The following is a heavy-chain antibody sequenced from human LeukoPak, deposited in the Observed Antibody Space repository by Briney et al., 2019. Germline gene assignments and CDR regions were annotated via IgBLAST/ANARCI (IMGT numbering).Heavy chain of an antibody. V-gene: IGHV1-69*04. D-gene: IGHD3-16*01. Sequence: PRASVKASCKASGGTFSSYAISWVRQAPGQGLEWMGRIIPILGIANYAQKFQGRVTITADKSTSTAYMELSSLRSEDTAVYYCARGKNDYVWGSHYDYWGQGTLVTVSS. CDR1: GGTFSSYA. J-gene: IGHJ4*02. CDR3: ARGKNDYVWGSHYDY. CDR2: IIPILGIA.